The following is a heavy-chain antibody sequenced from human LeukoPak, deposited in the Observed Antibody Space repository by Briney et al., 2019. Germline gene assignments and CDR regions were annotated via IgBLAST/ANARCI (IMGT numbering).Heavy chain of an antibody. V-gene: IGHV3-21*01. CDR1: GFSFSSHT. Sequence: PGGSLRLSCAASGFSFSSHTMIWVRQAPGKGLEWVSSISSYNTHIYYADSVKGRFTIFRDNAKNSLNLQMNSLRPEDTAVYYCARDGWRFGELSDYWGQGTLVTVSS. J-gene: IGHJ4*02. D-gene: IGHD3-10*01. CDR3: ARDGWRFGELSDY. CDR2: ISSYNTHI.